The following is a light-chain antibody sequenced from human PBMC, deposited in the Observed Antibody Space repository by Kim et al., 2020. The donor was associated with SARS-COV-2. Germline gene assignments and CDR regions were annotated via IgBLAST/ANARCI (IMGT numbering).Light chain of an antibody. Sequence: SIPLSCTGTSSDVGSYNLVSWYQQYSGKAPKLMIYEVSKRPSGVSNRFSGSKSGNTASLTISGLQAEDEADYYCCSYAGSGTFWVFGTGTKVTVL. J-gene: IGLJ1*01. CDR1: SSDVGSYNL. CDR3: CSYAGSGTFWV. CDR2: EVS. V-gene: IGLV2-23*02.